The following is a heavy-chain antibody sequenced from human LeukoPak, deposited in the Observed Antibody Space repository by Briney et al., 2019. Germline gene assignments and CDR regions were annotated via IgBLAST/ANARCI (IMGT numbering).Heavy chain of an antibody. CDR1: GFTFDDYG. CDR3: AKDKVGYSYDYDAFDI. J-gene: IGHJ3*02. CDR2: INWNGGST. D-gene: IGHD5-18*01. V-gene: IGHV3-20*04. Sequence: GGSLRLSCAASGFTFDDYGMSWVRQAPGKGLEWVSGINWNGGSTGYADSVKGRFTISRDNSKNTLYLQMNSLRAEDTAVYYCAKDKVGYSYDYDAFDIWGQGTMVTVSS.